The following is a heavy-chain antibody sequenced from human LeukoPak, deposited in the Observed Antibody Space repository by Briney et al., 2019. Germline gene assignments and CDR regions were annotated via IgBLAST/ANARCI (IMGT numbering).Heavy chain of an antibody. Sequence: KPSETLSLTCTVSGGSISSYYWSWIRQPPGKGLEWIGYMYYTGSTNYNPSLTSRVTISVDTSKNQFSLKLRSVTAADTAVYYCARRHVEYSSSSDPYYFDYWGQGTLVTVSS. J-gene: IGHJ4*02. CDR2: MYYTGST. CDR3: ARRHVEYSSSSDPYYFDY. D-gene: IGHD6-6*01. V-gene: IGHV4-59*01. CDR1: GGSISSYY.